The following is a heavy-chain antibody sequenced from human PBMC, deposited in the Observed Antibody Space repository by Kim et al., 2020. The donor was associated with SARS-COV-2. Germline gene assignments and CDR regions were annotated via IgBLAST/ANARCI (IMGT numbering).Heavy chain of an antibody. CDR3: ARLLAARRYYNGMDV. V-gene: IGHV3-21*01. J-gene: IGHJ6*02. D-gene: IGHD6-6*01. Sequence: GGSLRLSCVASGITFSDFSMNWVRQAPGKGLQWVSYISSTSAYIYYADSLKGRFTISRDNAKNSLYLQMNSLRAEDTAVYYCARLLAARRYYNGMDVWGQGTTVTVSS. CDR2: ISSTSAYI. CDR1: GITFSDFS.